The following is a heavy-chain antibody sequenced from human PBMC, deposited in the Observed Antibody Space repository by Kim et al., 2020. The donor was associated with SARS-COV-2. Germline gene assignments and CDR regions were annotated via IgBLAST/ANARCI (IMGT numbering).Heavy chain of an antibody. Sequence: SETLSLTCTVSGGSISSSSYYWGWIRQPPGKGLEWIGSIYYSGSTYYNPSLKSRVPISVDTSKNQFSLKLSPVTAADTDVYYCARWGYSSGWYYFDYWGQGTLVTVSS. CDR1: GGSISSSSYY. J-gene: IGHJ4*02. CDR3: ARWGYSSGWYYFDY. CDR2: IYYSGST. V-gene: IGHV4-39*01. D-gene: IGHD6-19*01.